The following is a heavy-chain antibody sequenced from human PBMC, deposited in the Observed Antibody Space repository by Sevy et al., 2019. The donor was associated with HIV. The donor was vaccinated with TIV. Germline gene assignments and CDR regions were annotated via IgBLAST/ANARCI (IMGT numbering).Heavy chain of an antibody. J-gene: IGHJ4*02. CDR1: GYTLTELS. D-gene: IGHD3-22*01. CDR2: FDPEDGET. Sequence: ASVKVSCKVSGYTLTELSMHWVRQAPGKGLEWMGGFDPEDGETIYAQKFQGRVTMTEDTSTDTAYMGLSSLRSEDTAVYYCATASDYDSSGYFGIGAYFDYWGQRTLVTVSS. V-gene: IGHV1-24*01. CDR3: ATASDYDSSGYFGIGAYFDY.